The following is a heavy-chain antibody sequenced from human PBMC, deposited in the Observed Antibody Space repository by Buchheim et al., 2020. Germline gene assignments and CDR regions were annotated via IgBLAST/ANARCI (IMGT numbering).Heavy chain of an antibody. J-gene: IGHJ4*02. CDR2: ISSSSSYT. V-gene: IGHV3-11*06. Sequence: QVQLVESGGGLVKPGGSLRLSCAASGFTFSDYYMSWIRQAPGKGLEWVSYISSSSSYTNYADSVKGRFTISRDNAKNSLYLQMNSLRAEDTAVYYCARDSVERIDYDFWSGEIYYWDQGTL. CDR3: ARDSVERIDYDFWSGEIYY. CDR1: GFTFSDYY. D-gene: IGHD3-3*01.